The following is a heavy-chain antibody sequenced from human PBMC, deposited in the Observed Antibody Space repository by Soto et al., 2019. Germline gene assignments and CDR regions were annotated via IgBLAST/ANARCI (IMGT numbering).Heavy chain of an antibody. V-gene: IGHV5-51*01. CDR1: GYSFTSYW. Sequence: GGSLRLSCKGSGYSFTSYWIGWVRQMPGKGLEWMGIIYPGDSDTRYSPSFQGQVTISADKSISTAYLQWSSLKASDTAMYYCARLFNSGSYRGDAFDIWGQGTMVTVSS. CDR3: ARLFNSGSYRGDAFDI. CDR2: IYPGDSDT. J-gene: IGHJ3*02. D-gene: IGHD1-26*01.